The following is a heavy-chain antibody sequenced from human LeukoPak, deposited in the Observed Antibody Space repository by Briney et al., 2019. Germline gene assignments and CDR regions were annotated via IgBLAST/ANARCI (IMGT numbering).Heavy chain of an antibody. D-gene: IGHD5-18*01. J-gene: IGHJ4*02. V-gene: IGHV3-33*06. CDR2: IWYDGNNK. Sequence: PGRSLRLSCAASGFTFSGYGMHWVRQAPDKGLEWVAVIWYDGNNKYYADSVKGRFTISRDNSKNTLYLQMSSLRTEGTAVSYSAKDWGYTTMVSYYFDYWGQGALVSVSS. CDR3: AKDWGYTTMVSYYFDY. CDR1: GFTFSGYG.